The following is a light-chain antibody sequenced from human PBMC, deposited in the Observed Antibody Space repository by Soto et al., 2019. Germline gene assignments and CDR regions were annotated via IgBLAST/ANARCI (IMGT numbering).Light chain of an antibody. CDR3: QQYGTSPITT. CDR1: QSVSSSY. CDR2: GAS. J-gene: IGKJ5*01. Sequence: EIGLTQSTGTLSLSPGERAPLSCRAIQSVSSSYLHWYQQKPGQAPRLLIYGASSRATGIPDRFSGSGSGTDFTLTISRLEPEDFALYYCQQYGTSPITTFGQGTRLEIK. V-gene: IGKV3-20*01.